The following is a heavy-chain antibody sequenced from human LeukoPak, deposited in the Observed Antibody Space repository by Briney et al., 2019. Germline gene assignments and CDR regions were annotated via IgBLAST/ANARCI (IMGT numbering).Heavy chain of an antibody. CDR3: AKASALIAVAGTGDWFDY. D-gene: IGHD6-19*01. CDR2: IYSGGST. V-gene: IGHV3-53*05. J-gene: IGHJ4*02. Sequence: GGSLRLSCAASGLIVSNNYMNWVRLAPGKGLEWVSIIYSGGSTHYADSVKGRFTISRDNSKNTLYLQMNSLRAEDTAVYYCAKASALIAVAGTGDWFDYWGQGTLVTVSS. CDR1: GLIVSNNY.